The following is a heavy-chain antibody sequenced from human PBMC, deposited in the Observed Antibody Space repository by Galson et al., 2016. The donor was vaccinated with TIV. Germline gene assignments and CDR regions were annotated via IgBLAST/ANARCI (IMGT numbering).Heavy chain of an antibody. J-gene: IGHJ4*02. D-gene: IGHD3-22*01. CDR1: GFTFSSYE. CDR2: ISTSGSTT. CDR3: TRGGMIPYY. V-gene: IGHV3-48*03. Sequence: SLRLSCAASGFTFSSYEMSWVRQAPGKGMEWVSYISTSGSTTYHADSVKGRFTIPRDNAKNSLYLQMNSLRAEDTAVYYCTRGGMIPYYWGQGTLVTVSS.